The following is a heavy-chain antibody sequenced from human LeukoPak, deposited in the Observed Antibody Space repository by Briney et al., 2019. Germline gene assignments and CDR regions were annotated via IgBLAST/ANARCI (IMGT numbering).Heavy chain of an antibody. D-gene: IGHD3-22*01. CDR2: IRAYNDDT. Sequence: GASVKVSCKASGYTFTSYGINWVRQAPGQGLEWLGWIRAYNDDTNYAPKFQGRVIMTTDTSTNTAYMELRSLGSDDTVVYYCARDPLEYFDSSNHGHWGQGTLLTVSS. V-gene: IGHV1-18*01. CDR3: ARDPLEYFDSSNHGH. CDR1: GYTFTSYG. J-gene: IGHJ4*02.